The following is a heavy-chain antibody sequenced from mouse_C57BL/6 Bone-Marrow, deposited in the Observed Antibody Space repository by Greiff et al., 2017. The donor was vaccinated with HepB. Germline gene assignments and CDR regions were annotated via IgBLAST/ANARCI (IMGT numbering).Heavy chain of an antibody. CDR2: IRSKSNNYAT. J-gene: IGHJ2*01. D-gene: IGHD1-1*01. Sequence: GGGLVQPKGSLKLSCAASGFSFNTYAMNWVRQAPGKGLEWVARIRSKSNNYATYYADSVKDRFTISRDDSESMLYLQMNNLKTEDTAMYYCVRHGSSYSFDYWGQGTTLTVSS. CDR1: GFSFNTYA. CDR3: VRHGSSYSFDY. V-gene: IGHV10-1*01.